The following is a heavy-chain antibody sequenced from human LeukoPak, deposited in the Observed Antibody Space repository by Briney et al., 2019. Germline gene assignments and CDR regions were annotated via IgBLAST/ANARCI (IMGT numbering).Heavy chain of an antibody. D-gene: IGHD6-13*01. CDR2: IKPNSGGT. V-gene: IGHV1-2*02. CDR3: ARYYSSNWQFDY. Sequence: ASVKVSRKTSVYTFSDYFVHWVRQAPGQGLEWMGWIKPNSGGTAYAQKFQGRVTMTRDTSIRTAYMELSRLTYDDTAVYYCARYYSSNWQFDYWGQGTLVTVSS. CDR1: VYTFSDYF. J-gene: IGHJ4*02.